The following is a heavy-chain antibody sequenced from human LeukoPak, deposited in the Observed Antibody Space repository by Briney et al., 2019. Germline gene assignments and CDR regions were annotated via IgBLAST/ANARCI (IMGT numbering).Heavy chain of an antibody. CDR2: IHHTGTT. J-gene: IGHJ4*02. CDR3: ARVTYNGYQHFDY. CDR1: GGSISTNAYY. Sequence: SETVSLTCTVSGGSISTNAYYWGWIRQPPGKGLEWITEIHHTGTTYYTPSLKSRVTISVDTSNNHFSLKLNSVTAADTAVYYCARVTYNGYQHFDYWGQGILVTVSS. D-gene: IGHD3-10*01. V-gene: IGHV4-39*07.